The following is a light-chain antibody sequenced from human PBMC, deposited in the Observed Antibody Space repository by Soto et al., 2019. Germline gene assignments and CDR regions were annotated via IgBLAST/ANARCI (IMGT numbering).Light chain of an antibody. J-gene: IGKJ1*01. CDR1: QSVLYSSNNKNY. CDR3: QQYYSAWWT. Sequence: DIVMTQSPDSLAVSLGERATINCKSSQSVLYSSNNKNYLAWYQQKPGQPPKLLIYWASTRESGVPDRFSGSGSGTDFTLTISSLQAEDVAVYYCQQYYSAWWTFVQGTKVEI. V-gene: IGKV4-1*01. CDR2: WAS.